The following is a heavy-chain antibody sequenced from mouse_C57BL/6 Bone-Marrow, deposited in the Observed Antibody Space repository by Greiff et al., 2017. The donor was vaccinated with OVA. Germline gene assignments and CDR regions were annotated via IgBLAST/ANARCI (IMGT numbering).Heavy chain of an antibody. CDR1: GYTFTSYG. CDR2: IYPRSGNT. V-gene: IGHV1-81*01. D-gene: IGHD2-2*01. Sequence: VKLMESGAELARPGASVKLSCKASGYTFTSYGISWVKQRTGQGLEWIGEIYPRSGNTYYNEKFKGKATLTAAKSSSTAYMELRSLTSEDSAVYFCAREGGMVTRILGYYAMDYWGQGTSVTVSS. J-gene: IGHJ4*01. CDR3: AREGGMVTRILGYYAMDY.